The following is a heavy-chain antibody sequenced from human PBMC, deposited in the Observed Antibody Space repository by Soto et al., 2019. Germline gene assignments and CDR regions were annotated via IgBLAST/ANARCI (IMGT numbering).Heavy chain of an antibody. J-gene: IGHJ4*02. CDR3: AYFTSGCPT. CDR2: ISSDGSST. V-gene: IGHV3-74*01. Sequence: VQLVESGGGLVQPGGSLRLSCAASGITLRNYWVHWVRQAPGKGLVWVSRISSDGSSTSYADSVKGRFTISRDNAKNTLYLQMNSLRAEDTAVYYCAYFTSGCPTWGQGTLVTVSS. D-gene: IGHD6-19*01. CDR1: GITLRNYW.